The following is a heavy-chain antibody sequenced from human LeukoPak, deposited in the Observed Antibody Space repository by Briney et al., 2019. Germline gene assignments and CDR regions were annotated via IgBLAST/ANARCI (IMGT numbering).Heavy chain of an antibody. J-gene: IGHJ2*01. CDR2: INPNSGGT. V-gene: IGHV1-2*02. CDR1: GYIFTGYY. Sequence: ASVKVSCKASGYIFTGYYMHWVRQAPGQGLEWMGWINPNSGGTNYAPKFQGRVTMTRDTSISTAYMELNRLRSDDTAVYYCARPVAATMVTTGYWYFDLWGRGTLVTVSS. CDR3: ARPVAATMVTTGYWYFDL. D-gene: IGHD4-17*01.